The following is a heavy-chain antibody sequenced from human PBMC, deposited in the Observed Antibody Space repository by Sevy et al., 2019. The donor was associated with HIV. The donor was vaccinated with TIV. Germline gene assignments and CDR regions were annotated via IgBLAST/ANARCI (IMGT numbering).Heavy chain of an antibody. CDR2: ISYDGSNK. Sequence: GGSLRLSCAASGFTFSSYAMHWVRQAPGKGLEWMAVISYDGSNKYYADSVKGRFTISRDNSKNTLYLQMNSLRAEDRAVYYGARVSNSSSSSFWTLPNVAFDFWGQGTMVTVSS. V-gene: IGHV3-30*04. D-gene: IGHD6-6*01. J-gene: IGHJ3*01. CDR3: ARVSNSSSSSFWTLPNVAFDF. CDR1: GFTFSSYA.